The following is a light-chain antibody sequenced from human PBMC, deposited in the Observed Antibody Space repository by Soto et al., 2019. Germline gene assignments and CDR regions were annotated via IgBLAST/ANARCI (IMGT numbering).Light chain of an antibody. J-gene: IGKJ4*01. V-gene: IGKV1-27*01. Sequence: DIQMTQSPSSLSASVGDRVTITCRASQGIGNYLAWYQQKPGKLPKLLIYTASTLHSGVPSRFRGSGSGTHFNLTISSLQPEDVATYYCQNHNSAPLTFGGGTKVEIK. CDR3: QNHNSAPLT. CDR1: QGIGNY. CDR2: TAS.